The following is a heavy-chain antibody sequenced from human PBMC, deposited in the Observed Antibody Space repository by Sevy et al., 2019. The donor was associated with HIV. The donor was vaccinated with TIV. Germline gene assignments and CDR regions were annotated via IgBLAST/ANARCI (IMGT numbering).Heavy chain of an antibody. V-gene: IGHV3-48*02. J-gene: IGHJ6*02. CDR3: ARDGGAPAAPYYYGMDV. Sequence: GGSLRFSCAASGFTFSSYSMNWVRQAPGKGLEWVSYISSSSTIYYADSVKGRFTISRDNAKNSLYLQMNSLRDEDTAVYCCARDGGAPAAPYYYGMDVGGQGTTVTVSS. CDR2: ISSSSTI. D-gene: IGHD3-16*01. CDR1: GFTFSSYS.